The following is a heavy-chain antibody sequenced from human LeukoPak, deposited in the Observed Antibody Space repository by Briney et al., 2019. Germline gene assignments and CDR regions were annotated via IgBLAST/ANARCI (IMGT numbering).Heavy chain of an antibody. CDR3: ARSNPNRNALDL. V-gene: IGHV3-7*01. CDR1: GYTLTELS. D-gene: IGHD1-14*01. Sequence: SCKVSGYTLTELSMHWVRQAPGRGLEWVANINKDGSEENYLDSVKGRFTVSRDNAKNSLYLQMNSLRGEDTAVYYCARSNPNRNALDLWGQGTMVTISS. J-gene: IGHJ3*01. CDR2: INKDGSEE.